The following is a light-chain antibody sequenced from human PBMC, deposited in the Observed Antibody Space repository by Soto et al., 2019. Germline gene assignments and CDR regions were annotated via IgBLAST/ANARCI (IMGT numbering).Light chain of an antibody. CDR1: SSDIGRYKF. CDR2: EGT. J-gene: IGLJ2*01. Sequence: QSVLTQPASVSGSPGQSITISCTGTSSDIGRYKFVSWFQQHPGKAPKLMIFEGTNRPSGVSNRFSGSKSGNTASLTISRLHAEDEAIYFCSSTNTNTLVIFGGGTKVTVL. V-gene: IGLV2-14*01. CDR3: SSTNTNTLVI.